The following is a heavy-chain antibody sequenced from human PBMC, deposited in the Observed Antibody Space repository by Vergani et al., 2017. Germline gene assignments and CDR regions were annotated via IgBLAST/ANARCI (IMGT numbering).Heavy chain of an antibody. CDR2: SSSSSSYT. Sequence: QVQLQESGPGLVKPSETLSLTCTVPGGSISSYYWSWIRQPPGKGLELVSYSSSSSSYTNFADSVKGRFTISRDNAKNSLYLQMNSLRAEDTAVYYCARAQYSSSWTRTAPYXFDYWGQGTLVTVSS. D-gene: IGHD6-13*01. J-gene: IGHJ4*02. CDR3: ARAQYSSSWTRTAPYXFDY. CDR1: GGSISSYY. V-gene: IGHV3-11*06.